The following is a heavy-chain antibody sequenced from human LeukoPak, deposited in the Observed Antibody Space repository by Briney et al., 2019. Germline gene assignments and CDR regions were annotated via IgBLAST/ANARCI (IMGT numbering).Heavy chain of an antibody. CDR1: GGSIGSYY. V-gene: IGHV4-59*01. CDR2: IYYSGST. CDR3: AREGVAAAGKLDY. D-gene: IGHD6-13*01. J-gene: IGHJ4*02. Sequence: SETLSLTCSVSGGSIGSYYWSWIRQPPGKGLEWLGYIYYSGSTNYNPSLKSRVTISLDTSKNQFSMNLLSVTAADTAVYYCAREGVAAAGKLDYWGQGTLVTVSS.